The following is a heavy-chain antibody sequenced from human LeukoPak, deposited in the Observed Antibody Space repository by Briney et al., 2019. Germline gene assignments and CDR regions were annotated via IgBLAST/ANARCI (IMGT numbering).Heavy chain of an antibody. CDR1: GYTFTSYG. CDR2: ISAYNGNT. J-gene: IGHJ3*02. Sequence: ASVKVSCKASGYTFTSYGISWVRQAPGQGLEWMGWISAYNGNTNYAQKLQGRVTITADESTSTAYMELSSLRSEDTAVYYCARGGIAAAGIINNHDAFDIWGQGTMVTVSS. V-gene: IGHV1-18*01. D-gene: IGHD6-13*01. CDR3: ARGGIAAAGIINNHDAFDI.